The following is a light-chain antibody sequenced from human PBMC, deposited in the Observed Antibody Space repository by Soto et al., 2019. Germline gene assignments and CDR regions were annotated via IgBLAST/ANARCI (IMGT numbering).Light chain of an antibody. J-gene: IGLJ2*01. V-gene: IGLV2-8*01. CDR1: SSDVGGYNY. CDR2: EVS. Sequence: QSALTQPPSASGSPGQSVTISCTGTSSDVGGYNYVSWYQQHPGKAPKLMIYEVSKRPSGVPDGFSGSKSGNTASLTVSGFRAEEEADYYCSSYAGSNSFVVFGGGTKLTVL. CDR3: SSYAGSNSFVV.